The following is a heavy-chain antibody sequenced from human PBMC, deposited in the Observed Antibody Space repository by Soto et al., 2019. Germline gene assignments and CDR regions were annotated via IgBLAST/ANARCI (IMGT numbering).Heavy chain of an antibody. CDR3: GRLEGLATISYYFDY. CDR2: VYYSGST. J-gene: IGHJ4*02. Sequence: PSETLSLTCTVSGGSVISSSYYWGWVRQPPGKGLEWIGSVYYSGSTYYNPSLESRVTISVDKSKNQFSLKLMSLSAADTAVYYCGRLEGLATISYYFDYWGQGALVTVSS. CDR1: GGSVISSSYY. V-gene: IGHV4-39*01. D-gene: IGHD3-9*01.